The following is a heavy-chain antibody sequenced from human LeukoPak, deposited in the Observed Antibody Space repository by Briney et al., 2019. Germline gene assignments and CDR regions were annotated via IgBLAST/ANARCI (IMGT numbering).Heavy chain of an antibody. CDR2: MNPNSGNT. V-gene: IGHV1-8*02. Sequence: GSSVKVSCKASGGTFSSYAINWVRQATGQGLEWMGWMNPNSGNTNYAQKFQGRVTMTRNTSISTAYMELSSLTSEDTAVYYCARNGQQVRYFQHWGQGTLVTVSS. J-gene: IGHJ1*01. CDR3: ARNGQQVRYFQH. CDR1: GGTFSSYA. D-gene: IGHD6-13*01.